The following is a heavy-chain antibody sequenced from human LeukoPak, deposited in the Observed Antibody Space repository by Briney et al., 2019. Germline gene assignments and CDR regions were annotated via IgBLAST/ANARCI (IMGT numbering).Heavy chain of an antibody. D-gene: IGHD6-19*01. CDR2: IKPNTGGT. J-gene: IGHJ6*03. V-gene: IGHV1-2*02. Sequence: ASVKVSCKASGYTFTGHHLHWVRQAPGQGLEWMGWIKPNTGGTNYAQNFQGRVTMTRDTSISTAYMELSRLRSDDTAVYYCARDIASGQTLLYYYYYMDVWGKGTTVTVSS. CDR3: ARDIASGQTLLYYYYYMDV. CDR1: GYTFTGHH.